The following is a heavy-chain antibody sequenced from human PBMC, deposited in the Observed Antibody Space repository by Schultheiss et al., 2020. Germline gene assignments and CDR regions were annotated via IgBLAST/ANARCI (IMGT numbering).Heavy chain of an antibody. CDR2: IYYSGST. J-gene: IGHJ4*02. CDR1: GGSISSYF. CDR3: ARDRGGGFDY. D-gene: IGHD2-15*01. V-gene: IGHV4-59*01. Sequence: SETLSLTCTVSGGSISSYFWSWIRQPPGKGLEWIGYIYYSGSTNYNPSLKSRVTISVDTSKNQFSLKLSSVTAADTAVYYCARDRGGGFDYWGQGTLVTVSS.